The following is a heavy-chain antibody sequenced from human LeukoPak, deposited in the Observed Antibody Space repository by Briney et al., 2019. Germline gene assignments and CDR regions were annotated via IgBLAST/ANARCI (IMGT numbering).Heavy chain of an antibody. CDR3: AREEVAYYGSGSYMDY. V-gene: IGHV3-74*01. CDR1: GFTFSIYW. J-gene: IGHJ4*02. D-gene: IGHD3-10*01. Sequence: GGSLRLSCAASGFTFSIYWMHWVRQAPGKGLVWVSRINSDGRSTSYADSVKGRFTISRDNAKNTLYLQMNSLRAEDTAVYYCAREEVAYYGSGSYMDYWGQGTLVTVSS. CDR2: INSDGRST.